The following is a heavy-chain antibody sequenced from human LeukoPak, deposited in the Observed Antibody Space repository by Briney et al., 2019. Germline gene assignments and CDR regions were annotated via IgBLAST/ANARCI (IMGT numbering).Heavy chain of an antibody. Sequence: GESLKISCKGSGYSFTSYWIGWVRQMPGKGLEWMGIVYPGDSDTRYSPSLQGQVTISVDTSIGTAYLQWSSLKASDTAIYYCARQNDFRLDYWGQGTLVTVSS. J-gene: IGHJ4*02. V-gene: IGHV5-51*01. CDR2: VYPGDSDT. D-gene: IGHD3-3*01. CDR1: GYSFTSYW. CDR3: ARQNDFRLDY.